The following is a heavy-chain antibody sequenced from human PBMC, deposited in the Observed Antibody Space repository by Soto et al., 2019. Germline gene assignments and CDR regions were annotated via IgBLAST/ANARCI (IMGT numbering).Heavy chain of an antibody. J-gene: IGHJ5*02. D-gene: IGHD6-19*01. CDR2: ISYDGSNK. V-gene: IGHV3-30-3*01. CDR3: ARSHSSGWYGIRYNWFDP. Sequence: PGGSLRLSCAASGFTFSSYAMHWVRQAPGKGLERVAVISYDGSNKYYADSVKGRFTISRDNSKNTLYLQMNSLRAEDTAVYYCARSHSSGWYGIRYNWFDPWGQGTLVTVSS. CDR1: GFTFSSYA.